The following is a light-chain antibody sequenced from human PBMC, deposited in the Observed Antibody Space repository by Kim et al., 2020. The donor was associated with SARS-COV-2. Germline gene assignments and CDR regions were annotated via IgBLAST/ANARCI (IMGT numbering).Light chain of an antibody. J-gene: IGLJ3*02. CDR1: NIGSKS. CDR2: SDT. CDR3: QVWDSSGDHPV. V-gene: IGLV3-21*04. Sequence: SYELTQPPSVSVAPGKTARITCGGNNIGSKSVHWYQQKPGQAPVLVIYSDTDRPSGIPERFSGSNSGNTATLTISRVEAGDEADYSCQVWDSSGDHPVFG.